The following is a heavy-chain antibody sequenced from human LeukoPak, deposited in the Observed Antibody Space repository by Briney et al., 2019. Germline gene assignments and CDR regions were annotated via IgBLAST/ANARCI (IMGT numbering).Heavy chain of an antibody. CDR2: MYYSGST. CDR3: ASTSLRHFDNDY. CDR1: GGPSSSRNFY. Sequence: SETLSLTCTVSGGPSSSRNFYWGWIRQPPGKGLEWIGSMYYSGSTYYNPSLKSRVTISVATSKNQFSLKLSSVTAADTAVYYCASTSLRHFDNDYWGQGTLVTVSS. J-gene: IGHJ4*02. D-gene: IGHD3-9*01. V-gene: IGHV4-39*07.